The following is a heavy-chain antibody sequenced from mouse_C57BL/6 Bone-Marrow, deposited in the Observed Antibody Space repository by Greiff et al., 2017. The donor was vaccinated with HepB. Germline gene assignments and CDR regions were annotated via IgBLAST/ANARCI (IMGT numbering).Heavy chain of an antibody. Sequence: VKLQESGPGLVQPSQSLSITCTVSGFSFTSYGVHWVRQSPGKGLEWLGVIWSGGSTDYNAAFISRLSISKDNSKSQVFFKMNSLQADDTAIYYCARPKSFYYYGSSHAMDYWGQGTSVTVSS. D-gene: IGHD1-1*01. V-gene: IGHV2-2*01. J-gene: IGHJ4*01. CDR1: GFSFTSYG. CDR2: IWSGGST. CDR3: ARPKSFYYYGSSHAMDY.